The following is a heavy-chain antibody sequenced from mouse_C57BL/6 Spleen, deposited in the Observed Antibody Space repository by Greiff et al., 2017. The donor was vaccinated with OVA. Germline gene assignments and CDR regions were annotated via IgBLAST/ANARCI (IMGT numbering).Heavy chain of an antibody. V-gene: IGHV14-4*01. D-gene: IGHD1-1*01. CDR2: IDPENGDT. CDR1: GFNIKDDY. J-gene: IGHJ4*01. CDR3: TTGRYYGSSDDAMDY. Sequence: VQLQQSGAELVRPGASVKLSCTASGFNIKDDYMHWVKQRPEQGLEWIGWIDPENGDTEYASKFQGKATITADTSSNTAYLQLSSLTSEDTAVYYCTTGRYYGSSDDAMDYWGQRTSVTVSS.